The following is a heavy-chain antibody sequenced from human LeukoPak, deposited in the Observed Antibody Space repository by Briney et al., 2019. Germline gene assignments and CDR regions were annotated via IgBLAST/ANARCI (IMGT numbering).Heavy chain of an antibody. D-gene: IGHD3-10*01. CDR2: IYSGGST. CDR1: GFTVSSNY. V-gene: IGHV3-53*04. Sequence: HPGGSLRLSCAASGFTVSSNYMSWVRQAPGQGLVWVSVIYSGGSTYYADSVKGRFTISRHNSKNTLYLQMNSLRAEDTAVYYCAREGSGSTEDYYYYYGMDVWGQGTTVTVSS. CDR3: AREGSGSTEDYYYYYGMDV. J-gene: IGHJ6*02.